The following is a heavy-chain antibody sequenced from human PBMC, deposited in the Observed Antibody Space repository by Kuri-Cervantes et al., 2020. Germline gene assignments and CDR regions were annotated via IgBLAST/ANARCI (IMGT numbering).Heavy chain of an antibody. J-gene: IGHJ4*02. Sequence: GGSLRLSCAASQFTFSEHWISWVRQAPGKGLEWVADINQDGSEKVYVDSLKGRFTTSRDNAKNSLYLQLNSLTAEDTAVYYCARLSTAVTGIWGQGTLVTVSS. D-gene: IGHD2-21*02. CDR2: INQDGSEK. CDR1: QFTFSEHW. CDR3: ARLSTAVTGI. V-gene: IGHV3-7*01.